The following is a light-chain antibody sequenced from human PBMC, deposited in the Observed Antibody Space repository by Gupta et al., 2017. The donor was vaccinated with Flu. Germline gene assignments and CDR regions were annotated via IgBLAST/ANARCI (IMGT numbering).Light chain of an antibody. CDR2: WAS. CDR3: HQDDTAPRT. CDR1: QSCWDNSQNKYY. V-gene: IGKV4-1*01. J-gene: IGKJ1*01. Sequence: SLGETATINCKSTQSCWDNSQNKYYLGWYQQKPGQPPKLLIYWASTRECGVPDRFTGSGSGTDFTLTISSLQAEDVAVYYCHQDDTAPRTFGQGTKVEIK.